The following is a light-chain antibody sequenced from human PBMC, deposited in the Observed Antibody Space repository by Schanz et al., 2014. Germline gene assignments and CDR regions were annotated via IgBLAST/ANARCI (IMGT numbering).Light chain of an antibody. J-gene: IGLJ1*01. CDR3: CSYAGLGTFV. CDR1: SSDVGSYNL. V-gene: IGLV2-23*02. CDR2: EVT. Sequence: QSALTQPASVSGSPGQSITISCTGTSSDVGSYNLVSWYQQHPGKAPKLIISEVTKRPTGISDRFSGAKSGNTASLTVSGLLPEDEADYYCCSYAGLGTFVFGSGTKLTVL.